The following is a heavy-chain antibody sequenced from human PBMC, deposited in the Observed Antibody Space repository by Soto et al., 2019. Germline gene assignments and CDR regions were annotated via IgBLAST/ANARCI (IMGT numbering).Heavy chain of an antibody. J-gene: IGHJ6*02. D-gene: IGHD5-18*01. V-gene: IGHV4-30-4*01. CDR3: ARGGYSYGYHYYGLDV. CDR1: GGSISSGDYY. CDR2: IYYGGST. Sequence: QVQLQESGPGLVKPSQTLSLTCTFSGGSISSGDYYWNWIRQPPGKGLEWIGYIYYGGSTYYNPSLKSRVTISVDTSKNQFSLKLTSVTAADTAVYYCARGGYSYGYHYYGLDVWGQGTSVTVSS.